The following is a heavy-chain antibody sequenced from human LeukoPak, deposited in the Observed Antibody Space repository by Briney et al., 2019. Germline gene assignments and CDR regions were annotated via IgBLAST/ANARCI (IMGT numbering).Heavy chain of an antibody. CDR3: ARFEYSTSSGP. CDR2: INPKTGGT. Sequence: ASVKVSSKASGYTFTGDYMHWVRQAPGQGLEWMGWINPKTGGTSYAQNFQGRVTMTRDTSISTAYMELSSLTSDDTAVYYCARFEYSTSSGPWGQGTLVTVSS. CDR1: GYTFTGDY. D-gene: IGHD6-6*01. V-gene: IGHV1-2*02. J-gene: IGHJ5*02.